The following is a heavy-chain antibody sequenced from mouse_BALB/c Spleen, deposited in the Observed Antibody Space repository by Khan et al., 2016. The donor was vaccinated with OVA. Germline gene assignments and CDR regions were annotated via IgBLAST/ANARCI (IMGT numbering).Heavy chain of an antibody. J-gene: IGHJ3*01. CDR2: ISSGGTT. V-gene: IGHV5-6-5*01. CDR1: GFTFSTYA. D-gene: IGHD1-1*01. Sequence: EVELVESGGGLVKPGGSLKLSCAASGFTFSTYAMSWVRQTPEKRLEWVASISSGGTTYYPDILKGRFTISRDKARNILYLQMSSLRSEDTAMYYCAREVYGSNYAWVAYWGQGTLVTVSA. CDR3: AREVYGSNYAWVAY.